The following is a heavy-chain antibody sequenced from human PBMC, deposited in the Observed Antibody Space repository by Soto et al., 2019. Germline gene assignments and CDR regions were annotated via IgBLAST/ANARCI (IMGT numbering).Heavy chain of an antibody. CDR2: ISGSGGST. Sequence: EVQLLESGGGLVQPGGSLRLSCAAPGFTFSSYAMSWVRQAPGKGLEWVSAISGSGGSTYYADSVKGRFTISRDNSKNTLYLQMNSLRAEDTAVYCCARAAGYSSGWYTDYWGQGTLVTVSS. J-gene: IGHJ4*02. D-gene: IGHD6-19*01. CDR1: GFTFSSYA. V-gene: IGHV3-23*01. CDR3: ARAAGYSSGWYTDY.